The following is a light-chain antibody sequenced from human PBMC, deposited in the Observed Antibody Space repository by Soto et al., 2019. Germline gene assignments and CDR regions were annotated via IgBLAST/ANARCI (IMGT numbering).Light chain of an antibody. CDR3: CSYAGDNFPYV. Sequence: QSVLTQPASVSGSPGQSITISCTGTSSDVGSYNLVSWYQQHPGKAPKLMIYEGSKRPSGVSNRFSGSKSGNTASLTISGLQAEDEADYFCCSYAGDNFPYVFGTGTKLTVL. CDR1: SSDVGSYNL. J-gene: IGLJ1*01. V-gene: IGLV2-23*01. CDR2: EGS.